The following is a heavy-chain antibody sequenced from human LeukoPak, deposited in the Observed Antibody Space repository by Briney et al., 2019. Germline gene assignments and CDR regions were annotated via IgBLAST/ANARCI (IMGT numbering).Heavy chain of an antibody. CDR3: ARAIPNYDILTGYLIHIDY. D-gene: IGHD3-9*01. V-gene: IGHV1-69*05. CDR1: GGTFSSYA. CDR2: IIPIFGTA. Sequence: GASVKVSCKASGGTFSSYAISWVRQAPGQGLEWMGGIIPIFGTANYAQKLQGRVTMTTDTSTSTAYMELRSLRSDDTAVYYCARAIPNYDILTGYLIHIDYWGQGTLVTVSS. J-gene: IGHJ4*02.